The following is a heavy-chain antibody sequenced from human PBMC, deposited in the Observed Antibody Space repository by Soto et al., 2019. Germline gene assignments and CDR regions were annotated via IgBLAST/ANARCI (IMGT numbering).Heavy chain of an antibody. D-gene: IGHD6-19*01. Sequence: QVQLVEAGGGVVQPGRSLRLSCAASGFTFSSYAMHWVRQAPGKGLEWVAVISNDGSNKYYADSVKGRFTISRDNSKNTLYLQMNSLQAEKKAVYYGARESSGWPHYDYWGQGTLVTVSS. CDR1: GFTFSSYA. J-gene: IGHJ4*02. CDR3: ARESSGWPHYDY. CDR2: ISNDGSNK. V-gene: IGHV3-30-3*01.